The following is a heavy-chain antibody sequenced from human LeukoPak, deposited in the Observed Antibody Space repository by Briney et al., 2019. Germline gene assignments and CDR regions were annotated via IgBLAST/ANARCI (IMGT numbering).Heavy chain of an antibody. Sequence: SGGSLRLSCAASGFTFSIHGMHWVRQAPGKGLEWLTLIQNDGGNEYYADSVKGRFTISRDNSKNTLFLQLNSLRAEDTAVYYCARDVGGSLDYWGQGTLVTVSS. V-gene: IGHV3-30*02. CDR1: GFTFSIHG. D-gene: IGHD1-26*01. CDR2: IQNDGGNE. CDR3: ARDVGGSLDY. J-gene: IGHJ4*02.